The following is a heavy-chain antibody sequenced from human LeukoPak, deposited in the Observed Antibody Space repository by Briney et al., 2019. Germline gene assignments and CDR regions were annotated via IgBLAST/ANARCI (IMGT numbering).Heavy chain of an antibody. V-gene: IGHV1-18*01. Sequence: ASVTVSCRASGYTFTSYGISWVRQAPGQGLEWVGWISAYNGNTNYAQKLQGRVTMTTDTSTSTAYMELRSLRSDDTAVYYCARDIVVVVAAIEGDNWFDPWGQGTLVTVSS. CDR1: GYTFTSYG. CDR2: ISAYNGNT. D-gene: IGHD2-15*01. CDR3: ARDIVVVVAAIEGDNWFDP. J-gene: IGHJ5*02.